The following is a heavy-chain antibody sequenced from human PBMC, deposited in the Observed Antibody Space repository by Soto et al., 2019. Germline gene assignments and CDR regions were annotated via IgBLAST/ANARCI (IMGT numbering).Heavy chain of an antibody. J-gene: IGHJ6*02. D-gene: IGHD2-2*01. CDR2: ISSSSSYI. CDR3: ARVLPNGMDV. CDR1: GFTFSSYS. V-gene: IGHV3-21*01. Sequence: GGSLRLSCAASGFTFSSYSMNWVRQAPGKGLEWVSSISSSSSYIYYADSVKGRFTISRDNAKNSLYLQMNSLGAEDTAVYYCARVLPNGMDVWGQGTTVTVSS.